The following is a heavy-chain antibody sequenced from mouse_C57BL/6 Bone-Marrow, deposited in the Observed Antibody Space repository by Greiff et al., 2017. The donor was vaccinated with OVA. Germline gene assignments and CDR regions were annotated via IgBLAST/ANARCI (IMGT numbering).Heavy chain of an antibody. V-gene: IGHV1-55*01. Sequence: VQLQQPGAELVKPGASVKMSCKASGYTFTSYWITWVKQRPGQGLEWIGDIYPGSGSTNYNEKFKSKATLTVDTSSSTAYMQLRSLTSEDSSVYYRARWGKKSPIYYGNWGQGTTLTVSS. D-gene: IGHD2-1*01. CDR2: IYPGSGST. CDR3: ARWGKKSPIYYGN. CDR1: GYTFTSYW. J-gene: IGHJ2*01.